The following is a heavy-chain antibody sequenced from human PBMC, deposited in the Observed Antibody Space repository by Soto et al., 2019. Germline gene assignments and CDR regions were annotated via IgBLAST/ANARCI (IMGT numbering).Heavy chain of an antibody. CDR1: GGTFSSYA. Sequence: GASVKVSCKASGGTFSSYAISWVRQAPGQGLEWMGGIIPIFGTANYAQKFQGRVTITADESTSTAYMELSSLRSEDTAVYYCARSYSSGYYGFDYWGQGTLVTVSS. CDR3: ARSYSSGYYGFDY. V-gene: IGHV1-69*13. CDR2: IIPIFGTA. J-gene: IGHJ4*02. D-gene: IGHD3-22*01.